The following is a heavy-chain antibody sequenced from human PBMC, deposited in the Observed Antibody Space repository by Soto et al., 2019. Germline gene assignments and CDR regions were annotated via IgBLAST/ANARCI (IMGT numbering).Heavy chain of an antibody. CDR3: HIAEGDY. CDR2: ITASADVT. V-gene: IGHV3-23*01. J-gene: IGHJ4*02. Sequence: EVQLLDSGGRLVQPGGTLGLSCAASGFTFSTYAMSWVRQAPGKGLEWVSTITASADVTYYSDSVKGRFITSRDNSQNMLFLQMNSLRAEDTATYYWHIAEGDYWGQGTLVAVSS. D-gene: IGHD6-13*01. CDR1: GFTFSTYA.